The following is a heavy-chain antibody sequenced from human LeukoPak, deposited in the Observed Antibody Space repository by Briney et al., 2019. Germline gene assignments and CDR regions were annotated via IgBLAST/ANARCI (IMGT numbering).Heavy chain of an antibody. Sequence: PGGSLRLSCAASGFTFDDYAMHWVRHAPGKGLEWVSGINWNSGSIDYADSVKGRFTISRDNAKNSLYLQMNSLRAEDTALYYCAKGDSSTPKYYLGYWGQGTLVTVSS. D-gene: IGHD3-22*01. V-gene: IGHV3-9*01. J-gene: IGHJ4*02. CDR1: GFTFDDYA. CDR3: AKGDSSTPKYYLGY. CDR2: INWNSGSI.